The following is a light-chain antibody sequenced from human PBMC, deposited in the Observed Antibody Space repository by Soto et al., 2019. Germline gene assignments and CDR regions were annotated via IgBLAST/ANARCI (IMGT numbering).Light chain of an antibody. CDR3: QVWDSGSDHRGVV. CDR1: NIGRKS. J-gene: IGLJ2*01. Sequence: SYELTQPPSVSVAPGQTARITCGGNNIGRKSVNWYQQKPGQAPVLVVYDDSDRPSGIPERFSGSDSGNTATLTISRVEAGDVADYYCQVWDSGSDHRGVVFGGGTKLTVL. V-gene: IGLV3-21*02. CDR2: DDS.